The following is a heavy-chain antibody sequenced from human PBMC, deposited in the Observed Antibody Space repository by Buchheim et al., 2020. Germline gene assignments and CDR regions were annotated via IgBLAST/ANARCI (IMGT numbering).Heavy chain of an antibody. CDR3: GRKMGGGGYYYYYGMDV. V-gene: IGHV1-2*04. CDR1: GYTFTGYY. CDR2: INPNSGGT. Sequence: QVQLVQSGAEVKKPGASVKVSCKASGYTFTGYYMHWVRQAPGQGLEWMGWINPNSGGTNYAQKFQGWVTMTRDTPISRAYMDVSRLGTAEKAVEYWGRKMGGGGYYYYYGMDVWGQGTT. J-gene: IGHJ6*02. D-gene: IGHD1-26*01.